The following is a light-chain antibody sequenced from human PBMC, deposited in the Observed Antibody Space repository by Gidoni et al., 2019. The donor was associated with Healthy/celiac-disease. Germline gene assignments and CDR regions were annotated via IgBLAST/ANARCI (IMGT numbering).Light chain of an antibody. CDR2: EVS. CDR3: CSYASSSTFDVV. Sequence: SALTQPASVSGSPGQSITIPCTGTSSDVGSYNLVSWYQQHPGKAPKLMIYEVSKRPPGVSSRFSGSKSGNTASLTISGLQAEDEADYYCCSYASSSTFDVVFGGGTKLTVL. J-gene: IGLJ2*01. V-gene: IGLV2-23*02. CDR1: SSDVGSYNL.